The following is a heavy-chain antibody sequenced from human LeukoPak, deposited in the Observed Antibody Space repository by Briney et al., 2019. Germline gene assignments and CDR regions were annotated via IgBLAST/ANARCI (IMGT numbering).Heavy chain of an antibody. Sequence: ASVKVSCKASGGTFSSYAISWVRQAPGQGLEWMGGIIPIFGTANYAQKFQGRVTITADESTSTAYMELSRLRSEDTAVYYCARGHYYGSGSWGYYYYYYYMDVWGKGTTVTISS. D-gene: IGHD3-10*01. CDR2: IIPIFGTA. CDR1: GGTFSSYA. V-gene: IGHV1-69*13. J-gene: IGHJ6*03. CDR3: ARGHYYGSGSWGYYYYYYYMDV.